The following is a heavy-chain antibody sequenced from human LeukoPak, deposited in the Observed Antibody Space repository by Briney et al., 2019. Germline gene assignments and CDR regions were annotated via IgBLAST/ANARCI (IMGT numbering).Heavy chain of an antibody. Sequence: GESLKISCKGSGYSFTSYWIGWVRQMPGKGLEGRGIIYPGDSDTRYSPSFQGQVTISADKSISTAYLQWSSLKASDTAMYYCASQRGYSYGFVNYWGQGTLVTVSS. V-gene: IGHV5-51*01. D-gene: IGHD5-18*01. CDR2: IYPGDSDT. CDR3: ASQRGYSYGFVNY. CDR1: GYSFTSYW. J-gene: IGHJ4*02.